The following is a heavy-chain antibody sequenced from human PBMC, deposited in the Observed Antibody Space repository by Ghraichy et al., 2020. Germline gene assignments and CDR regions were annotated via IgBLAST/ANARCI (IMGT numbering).Heavy chain of an antibody. CDR1: GFTFSTYI. CDR3: ARAKIVAPGHEVFDY. CDR2: ISSSGSYI. Sequence: GESLNISCAASGFTFSTYIMNWVRQAPGKGLEWVSSISSSGSYIYYADSLKGRFTISRDNAKNSLYLQMNSLRAEDTAVYYCARAKIVAPGHEVFDYWGQGTPVRVSS. V-gene: IGHV3-21*01. D-gene: IGHD3-22*01. J-gene: IGHJ4*02.